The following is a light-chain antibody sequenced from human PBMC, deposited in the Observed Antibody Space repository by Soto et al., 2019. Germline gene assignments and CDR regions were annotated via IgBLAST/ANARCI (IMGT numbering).Light chain of an antibody. Sequence: EIVLTQSPATLSLSTGERATLSCRASQSVNSYLAWYQQKPGQAPRLLIYDASNRATGVPSRFSGSASGTDFTLTISSLEPEDFAVYYCQQRGSWPLTFGGGTKVDIK. J-gene: IGKJ4*01. CDR1: QSVNSY. V-gene: IGKV3-11*01. CDR2: DAS. CDR3: QQRGSWPLT.